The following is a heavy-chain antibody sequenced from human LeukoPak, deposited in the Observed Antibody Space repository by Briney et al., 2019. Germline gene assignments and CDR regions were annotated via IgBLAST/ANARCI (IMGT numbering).Heavy chain of an antibody. Sequence: PSETLSLTCTVSGASVSSSNYYWGWIRQPPGKGLEWVGSVYYTGSTYHNPSLKSRVTMSIDTSRNQFSLKLSSVTAADTAMYYCAREGSGISDNAFDIWGQGTMVTISS. CDR1: GASVSSSNYY. J-gene: IGHJ3*02. D-gene: IGHD1-26*01. CDR2: VYYTGST. CDR3: AREGSGISDNAFDI. V-gene: IGHV4-39*07.